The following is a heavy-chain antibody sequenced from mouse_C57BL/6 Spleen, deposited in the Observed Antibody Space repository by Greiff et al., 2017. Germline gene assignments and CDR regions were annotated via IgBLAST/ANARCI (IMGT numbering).Heavy chain of an antibody. CDR1: GYSITSGYY. D-gene: IGHD3-3*01. CDR3: ARRGPSAMDY. CDR2: ISYDGSN. J-gene: IGHJ4*01. Sequence: EVKLMESGPGLVKPSQSLSLTCSVTGYSITSGYYWNWIRQFPGNKLEWMGYISYDGSNNYNPSLKNRISITRDTSKNQFFLKLNSVTTEDTATYYCARRGPSAMDYWGQGTSVTVSS. V-gene: IGHV3-6*01.